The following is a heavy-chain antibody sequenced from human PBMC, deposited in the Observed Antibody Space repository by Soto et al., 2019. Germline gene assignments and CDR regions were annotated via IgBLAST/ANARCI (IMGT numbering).Heavy chain of an antibody. Sequence: EVQLLESGGGLVQPGGSLRLSCAASGFTFSSYAMSWVRQAPGKGLEWVSVIISSGGSTYYADSVKGRFTISRDNSKNTLYLQMNSLRAEDTAVYYCAKGGSSYYFDYWGQGTLVTVSS. CDR3: AKGGSSYYFDY. D-gene: IGHD2-15*01. CDR2: IISSGGST. J-gene: IGHJ4*02. V-gene: IGHV3-23*01. CDR1: GFTFSSYA.